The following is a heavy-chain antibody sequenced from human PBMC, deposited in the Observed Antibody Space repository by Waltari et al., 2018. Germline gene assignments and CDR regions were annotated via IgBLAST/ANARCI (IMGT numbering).Heavy chain of an antibody. J-gene: IGHJ4*02. Sequence: EVSLVKSGGKVVKPGGSLKHSWANPGYFFNHFGLNRFRLAPGKGLEWVATISMSRNIIFYGQSVEGRFTISRDNAKKSVFLQRNSLRADDTVIYYCARSRRGDYYDPSSHWGQGTLVTVSS. CDR1: GYFFNHFG. CDR2: ISMSRNII. CDR3: ARSRRGDYYDPSSH. V-gene: IGHV3-21*01. D-gene: IGHD3-16*01.